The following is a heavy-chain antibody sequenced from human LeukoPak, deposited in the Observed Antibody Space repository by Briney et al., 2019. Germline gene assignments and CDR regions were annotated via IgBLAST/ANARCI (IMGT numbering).Heavy chain of an antibody. J-gene: IGHJ5*02. CDR3: ARKVPRLGYYYDSSGYLDWFDP. V-gene: IGHV3-21*06. D-gene: IGHD3-22*01. CDR2: ISSSGSYI. CDR1: GLTFSNYS. Sequence: GGSLRLSCAASGLTFSNYSMNWVRQAPGKGLEWVSSISSSGSYIYYAGSVKGRFTISRDNAKNSLYLQMNSLRAEDTAVYYCARKVPRLGYYYDSSGYLDWFDPWGQGTLVTVSS.